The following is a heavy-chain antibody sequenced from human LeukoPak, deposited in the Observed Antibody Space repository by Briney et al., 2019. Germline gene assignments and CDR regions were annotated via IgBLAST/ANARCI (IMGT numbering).Heavy chain of an antibody. CDR2: IKQDGSEK. CDR3: ARFEYSSSWTYFDY. V-gene: IGHV3-7*01. Sequence: GGSLRLSCAASGFTFSSYWMSWVRQAPGKGLEWVANIKQDGSEKYYVDSVKGRFTISRDNAKNSLYLQMNSLRAEDTAVYYCARFEYSSSWTYFDYWGQGTLVTVSS. CDR1: GFTFSSYW. J-gene: IGHJ4*02. D-gene: IGHD6-13*01.